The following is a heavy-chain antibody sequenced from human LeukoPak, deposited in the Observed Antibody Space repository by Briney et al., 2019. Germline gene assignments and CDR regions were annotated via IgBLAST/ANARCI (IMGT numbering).Heavy chain of an antibody. CDR1: GFTFSSYA. D-gene: IGHD5-12*01. J-gene: IGHJ4*02. Sequence: GGSLRLSCAASGFTFSSYAMSWVRQAPGKGLEWVSAISGSGGSTYYADSVKGRFTISRDNSENTLYLQMNSLSAEDTAVYYCAKDGEWLRLNGYYFDYWGQGTLVTVSS. CDR3: AKDGEWLRLNGYYFDY. CDR2: ISGSGGST. V-gene: IGHV3-23*01.